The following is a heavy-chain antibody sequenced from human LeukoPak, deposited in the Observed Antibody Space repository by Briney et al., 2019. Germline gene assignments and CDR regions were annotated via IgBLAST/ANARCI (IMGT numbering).Heavy chain of an antibody. CDR3: ATSDYGSGSYYHHPLDY. CDR1: GYTLTELS. D-gene: IGHD3-10*01. J-gene: IGHJ4*02. V-gene: IGHV1-24*01. CDR2: FDPEDGET. Sequence: ASVNLSCKVSGYTLTELSMHWVRQAPGKGLEWMGGFDPEDGETIYAQKFQGRVTMTEDTSTDTAYMELSSLRSEDTAVYYCATSDYGSGSYYHHPLDYWGQGTLVTVSS.